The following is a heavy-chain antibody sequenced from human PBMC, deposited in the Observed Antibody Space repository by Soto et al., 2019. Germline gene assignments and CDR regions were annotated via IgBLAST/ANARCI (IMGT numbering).Heavy chain of an antibody. V-gene: IGHV4-39*01. D-gene: IGHD6-19*01. J-gene: IGHJ4*02. Sequence: SETLSLTCTVSGGSISSSSYYWGWIRQPPGKGLEWIGSIYYSGSTYYNPSLKSRVTISVDTSKNQFSLKLSSVTAADTAAYYCARIRYSSGWYDYWGQGTQVTVSS. CDR2: IYYSGST. CDR3: ARIRYSSGWYDY. CDR1: GGSISSSSYY.